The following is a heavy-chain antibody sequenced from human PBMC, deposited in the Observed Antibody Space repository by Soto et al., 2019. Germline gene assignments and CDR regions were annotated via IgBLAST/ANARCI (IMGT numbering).Heavy chain of an antibody. J-gene: IGHJ6*02. V-gene: IGHV1-18*01. CDR2: ISTYNGDT. Sequence: ASGKVCCKASGYTFSTSGMSWLRQAPGQGLEWMGWISTYNGDTNDAPKFQDRVTMTSDTSTSTVYMELRSLRSDDTAVYYCARAGAAPYYHYGMDVWG. CDR1: GYTFSTSG. CDR3: ARAGAAPYYHYGMDV. D-gene: IGHD2-15*01.